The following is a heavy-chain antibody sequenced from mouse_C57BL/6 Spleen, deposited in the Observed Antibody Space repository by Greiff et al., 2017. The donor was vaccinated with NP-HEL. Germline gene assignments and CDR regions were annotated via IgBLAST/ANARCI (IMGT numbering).Heavy chain of an antibody. D-gene: IGHD1-1*01. V-gene: IGHV5-9-1*02. CDR2: ISSGGDYI. Sequence: EVKVVESGEGLVKPGGSLKLSCAASGFTFSSYAMSWVRQTPEKRLEWVAYISSGGDYIYYADTVKGRFTISRDNARNTRYLQMSSLKSEDTAMYYCTRDPLRWYFDVWGTGTTVTVSS. J-gene: IGHJ1*03. CDR1: GFTFSSYA. CDR3: TRDPLRWYFDV.